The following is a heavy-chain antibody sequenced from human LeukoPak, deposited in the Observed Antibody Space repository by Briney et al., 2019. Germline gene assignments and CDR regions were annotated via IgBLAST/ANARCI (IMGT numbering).Heavy chain of an antibody. CDR3: ARVGDSGGFDP. Sequence: SETLSLTCAVYGGSFSGYYWSWIRQPPGKGLEWIGEINHSGSSNYNPSLKSRVTISVDTSKNQFSLKLSSVTAADTAVYYCARVGDSGGFDPWGQGTLVTVSS. D-gene: IGHD2-21*01. CDR1: GGSFSGYY. V-gene: IGHV4-34*01. J-gene: IGHJ5*02. CDR2: INHSGSS.